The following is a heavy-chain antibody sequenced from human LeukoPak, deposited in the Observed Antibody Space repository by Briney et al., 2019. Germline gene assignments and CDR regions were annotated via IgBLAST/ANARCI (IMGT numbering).Heavy chain of an antibody. V-gene: IGHV3-21*04. CDR2: ISSSSSYI. Sequence: PGGPLRLSCAASGFTFSSYSMNWVRQAPGKGLEWVSSISSSSSYIYYADSVKGRFTISRDNAKNSLYLQMNSLRAEDTALYYCARALQYDGSGSYYPFEYWGQGTLVTVSS. CDR1: GFTFSSYS. D-gene: IGHD3-10*01. J-gene: IGHJ4*02. CDR3: ARALQYDGSGSYYPFEY.